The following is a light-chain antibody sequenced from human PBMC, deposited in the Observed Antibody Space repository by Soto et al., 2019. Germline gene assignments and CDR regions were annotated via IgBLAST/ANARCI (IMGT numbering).Light chain of an antibody. Sequence: QSVLTQPPSVSGAPGQRITISCTGSSSNIGAGHDVHWYQQRPGTAPKLLIYGNTNRPSGVPDRFAASKSGTSASLAITGLQAEDEADYYCQSYDTSLSGSVFGGGTKLTVL. CDR3: QSYDTSLSGSV. CDR2: GNT. J-gene: IGLJ2*01. CDR1: SSNIGAGHD. V-gene: IGLV1-40*01.